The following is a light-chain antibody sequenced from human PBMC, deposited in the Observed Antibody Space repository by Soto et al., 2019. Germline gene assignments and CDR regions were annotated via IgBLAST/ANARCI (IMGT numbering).Light chain of an antibody. CDR1: SSDVGGYNY. J-gene: IGLJ2*01. V-gene: IGLV2-14*01. CDR2: EVS. Sequence: QSALTQPASVSGSPGQSITISCTGTSSDVGGYNYVSWYQQHPGKAPKLMIYEVSKWPSGVSSRFSGSKSGNTASLTISGLQAEDEADYYCSSYTSIGTVVFGGGTKSPS. CDR3: SSYTSIGTVV.